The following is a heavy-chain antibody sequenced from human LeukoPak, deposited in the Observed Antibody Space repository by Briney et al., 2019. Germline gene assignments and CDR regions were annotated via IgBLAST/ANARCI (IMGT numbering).Heavy chain of an antibody. CDR2: ISGSGGST. CDR1: GFTFSSYA. CDR3: SKSMVRGVMGYYYGMDV. Sequence: GGSLRLSCAASGFTFSSYAMSWVRQAPGKGLEWVSAISGSGGSTYYADSVKGRFTISRDNSKNTLYLQMNSLRAEDTAVYYCSKSMVRGVMGYYYGMDVWGQGTTVTVSS. V-gene: IGHV3-23*01. J-gene: IGHJ6*02. D-gene: IGHD3-10*01.